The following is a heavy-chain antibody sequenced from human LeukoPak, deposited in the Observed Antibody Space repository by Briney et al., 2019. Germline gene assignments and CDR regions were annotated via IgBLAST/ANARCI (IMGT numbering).Heavy chain of an antibody. CDR3: ARSSVQFGTATHFDH. CDR1: GGSVSRGSYC. V-gene: IGHV4-61*03. D-gene: IGHD3-10*01. CDR2: ICNSGGI. Sequence: SETLSLTCNVSGGSVSRGSYCWSWIRQPPGKRLEWIAYICNSGGIDHNTSLRSRVAISVDTSKNHFSLRLSPVTTADTALYYCARSSVQFGTATHFDHWGQGTLVTVSS. J-gene: IGHJ4*02.